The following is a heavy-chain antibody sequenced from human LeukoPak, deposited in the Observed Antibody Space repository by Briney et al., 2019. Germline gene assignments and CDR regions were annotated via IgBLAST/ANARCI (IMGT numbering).Heavy chain of an antibody. J-gene: IGHJ6*02. D-gene: IGHD1-20*01. CDR3: ARALRARITGTTASVYGMDV. Sequence: SETLSLTCTVSGGSINSYYWSWIRQPPGKGLEWIGYIYYSGYTNYNPSLKSRVTISVDTSKNQFSLKLSSVTAADTAVYYCARALRARITGTTASVYGMDVWGRGTTVTVSS. CDR2: IYYSGYT. V-gene: IGHV4-59*01. CDR1: GGSINSYY.